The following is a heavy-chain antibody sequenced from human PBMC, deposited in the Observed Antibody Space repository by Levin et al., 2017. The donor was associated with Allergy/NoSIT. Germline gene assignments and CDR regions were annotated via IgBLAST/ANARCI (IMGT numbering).Heavy chain of an antibody. J-gene: IGHJ6*02. CDR2: VYYSGSA. CDR1: GGSISSDTYY. Sequence: TASETLSLTCTVSGGSISSDTYYWAWVRQPPGKGLEWIGSVYYSGSAYYNPSLKTRLTISLDTSKNQFSLRLNSVTAADTAVYYCAGEPNSPYYPYYGLDVWGQGTTVTVSS. CDR3: AGEPNSPYYPYYGLDV. V-gene: IGHV4-39*07. D-gene: IGHD3-22*01.